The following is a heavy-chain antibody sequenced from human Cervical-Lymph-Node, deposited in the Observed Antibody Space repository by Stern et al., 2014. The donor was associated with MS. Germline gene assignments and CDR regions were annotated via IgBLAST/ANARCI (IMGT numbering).Heavy chain of an antibody. CDR1: GFTFRSYG. CDR2: IWYDGSNK. J-gene: IGHJ4*02. V-gene: IGHV3-33*01. CDR3: ARAPLWFGELTDY. Sequence: VQLVESGGGVVQPGRSLRLSCAASGFTFRSYGMHWVRQAPGKGLEWVAVIWYDGSNKYYADSVKGRFTISRDNSKNTLYLQMNSLRAEDTAVYYCARAPLWFGELTDYWGQGTLVTVSS. D-gene: IGHD3-10*01.